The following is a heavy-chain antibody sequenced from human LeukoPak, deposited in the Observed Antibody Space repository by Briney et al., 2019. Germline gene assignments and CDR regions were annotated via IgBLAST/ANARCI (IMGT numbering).Heavy chain of an antibody. D-gene: IGHD3-22*01. CDR1: GGTFSSYA. CDR3: ARGDYYDSSGYPDY. J-gene: IGHJ4*02. V-gene: IGHV1-69*04. CDR2: IIPILGIA. Sequence: SVKVSCKASGGTFSSYAISWVRQAPGQGLEWMGRIIPILGIANYAQKFQGRVTMTRGTSISTAYMELSRLRSDDTAVYYCARGDYYDSSGYPDYWGQGTLVTVSS.